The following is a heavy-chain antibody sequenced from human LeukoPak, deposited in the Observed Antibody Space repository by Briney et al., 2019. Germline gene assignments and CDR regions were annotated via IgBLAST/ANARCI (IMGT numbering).Heavy chain of an antibody. D-gene: IGHD2-15*01. J-gene: IGHJ4*02. CDR1: GGSISGSGYC. Sequence: SETLSLTCTVPGGSISGSGYCWVWIRQPPGKGLGWIATIYYTGGTYYNPSFKSRVPTSVDTSKTQFSLRLSSVTAADTAMYYCARSVVVVAATPRAFDYWGQGTLVTVSS. CDR3: ARSVVVVAATPRAFDY. V-gene: IGHV4-39*07. CDR2: IYYTGGT.